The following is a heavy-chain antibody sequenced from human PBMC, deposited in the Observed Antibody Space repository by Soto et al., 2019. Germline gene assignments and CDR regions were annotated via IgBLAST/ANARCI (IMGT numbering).Heavy chain of an antibody. D-gene: IGHD2-21*01. CDR3: AEGGFAGYYYYGMDV. J-gene: IGHJ6*02. Sequence: GGSLRLSCAASGFSFSNYAMTWVRQAPGKGLQWVSAISRNGDSTYYADSVKGRFTISRDNSKNALFVQMNSLRAEDTAVYYCAEGGFAGYYYYGMDVWGQGTTVTVSS. V-gene: IGHV3-23*01. CDR1: GFSFSNYA. CDR2: ISRNGDST.